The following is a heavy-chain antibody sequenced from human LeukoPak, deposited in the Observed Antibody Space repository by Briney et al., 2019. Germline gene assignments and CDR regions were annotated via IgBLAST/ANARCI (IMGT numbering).Heavy chain of an antibody. CDR2: IYYSGST. J-gene: IGHJ3*02. D-gene: IGHD3-16*01. Sequence: PSETLSLTCTVSGGSISSSSYYWGWIRQPPGKGLEWIGSIYYSGSTYYNPSLKSRVTISVDTSKNQFSLKLSSVTAADTAVYYCARDGGWGLGFRGAFDIWGQGTMVTVSS. CDR3: ARDGGWGLGFRGAFDI. V-gene: IGHV4-39*07. CDR1: GGSISSSSYY.